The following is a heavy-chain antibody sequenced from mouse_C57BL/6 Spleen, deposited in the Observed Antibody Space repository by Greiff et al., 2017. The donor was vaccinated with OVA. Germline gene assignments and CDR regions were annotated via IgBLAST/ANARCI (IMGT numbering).Heavy chain of an antibody. D-gene: IGHD1-1*01. CDR3: ARIYYGSSYSDY. Sequence: QVQLQQPGAELVRPGTSVKLSCKASGYTFTSYWMHWVKQRPGQGLEWIGVIDPSDSYTNYNQKFKGKATLTVDTSSSTAYMQLSSLTSEDSAVYYCARIYYGSSYSDYWGQGPTLTVSS. CDR1: GYTFTSYW. CDR2: IDPSDSYT. V-gene: IGHV1-59*01. J-gene: IGHJ2*01.